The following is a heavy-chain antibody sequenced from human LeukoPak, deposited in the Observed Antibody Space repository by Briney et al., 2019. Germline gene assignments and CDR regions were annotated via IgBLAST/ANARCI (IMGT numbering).Heavy chain of an antibody. Sequence: SETLSLTCSVSGGSMSGYYWCWIRQSPGKGLEWIGYISYSGSTNYNPSLKSRVTISSDRSENQFSLNLSSVTAADTALYYCARHSGGWYYAFDIWGRGTMVSVSS. D-gene: IGHD6-19*01. CDR3: ARHSGGWYYAFDI. V-gene: IGHV4-59*08. J-gene: IGHJ3*02. CDR1: GGSMSGYY. CDR2: ISYSGST.